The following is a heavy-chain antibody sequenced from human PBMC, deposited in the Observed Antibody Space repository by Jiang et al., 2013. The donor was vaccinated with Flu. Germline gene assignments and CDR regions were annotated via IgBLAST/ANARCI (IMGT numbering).Heavy chain of an antibody. CDR1: GYNFTKDW. J-gene: IGHJ5*02. CDR2: ICPGDSDL. D-gene: IGHD2-2*01. CDR3: ARHVPDPNCSTGTCYDWLDP. V-gene: IGHV5-51*01. Sequence: GAEVKKPGESLKISCKASGYNFTKDWIGWVRQKPGKGLEWMGIICPGDSDLRYSPSLQGHVTISADKSINTAYLQWNTLKASDTAIYYCARHVPDPNCSTGTCYDWLDPWGLGTLVIVSS.